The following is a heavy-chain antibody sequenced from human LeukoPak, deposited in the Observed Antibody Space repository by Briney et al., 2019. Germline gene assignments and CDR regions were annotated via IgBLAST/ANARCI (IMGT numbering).Heavy chain of an antibody. V-gene: IGHV3-30*02. D-gene: IGHD3-16*02. J-gene: IGHJ4*02. Sequence: PGGSLRLSCAASGFTFSSYGMRWVRQAPGKGLEWVAFIRYDGSNKYYADSVKGRSTISRDNSKNTLYLQMNSLRAEDTAVYYCAKLSRSHYDYVWGSYRRPFDYWGQGTLVTVSS. CDR3: AKLSRSHYDYVWGSYRRPFDY. CDR1: GFTFSSYG. CDR2: IRYDGSNK.